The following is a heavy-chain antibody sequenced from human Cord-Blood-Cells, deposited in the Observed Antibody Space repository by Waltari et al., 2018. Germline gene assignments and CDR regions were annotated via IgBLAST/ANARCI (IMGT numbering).Heavy chain of an antibody. Sequence: ELQLVESGGGLVQPGGYLRLSGADSGFPFSSHALSGVRQAPGKGLDWVSAISGSGGSTYYADSVKGRFTISRDNSKNTLYLQMNSLRAEDTAVYYCAKAPLAGVGAFDIWGQGTMVTVSS. CDR1: GFPFSSHA. D-gene: IGHD2-15*01. CDR3: AKAPLAGVGAFDI. V-gene: IGHV3-23*04. J-gene: IGHJ3*02. CDR2: ISGSGGST.